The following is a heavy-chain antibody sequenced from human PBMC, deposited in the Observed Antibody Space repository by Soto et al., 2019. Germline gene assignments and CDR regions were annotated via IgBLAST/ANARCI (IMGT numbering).Heavy chain of an antibody. CDR2: ISSSSSYI. J-gene: IGHJ6*02. CDR1: GFTFSSYS. Sequence: ASGGGLVKPGGSLRLSCAASGFTFSSYSMNWVRQAPGKGLEWVSSISSSSSYIYYADSVKGRFTISRDNAKNSLYLQMNSLRAEDTAVYYCARAVEMATIDGMDVWGQGTTVTVSS. D-gene: IGHD5-12*01. CDR3: ARAVEMATIDGMDV. V-gene: IGHV3-21*01.